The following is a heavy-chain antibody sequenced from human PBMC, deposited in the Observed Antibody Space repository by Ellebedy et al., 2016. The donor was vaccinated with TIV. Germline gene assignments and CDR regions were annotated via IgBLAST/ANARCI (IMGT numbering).Heavy chain of an antibody. Sequence: PGGSLRLSCVASGFTYDAYALSRVRQAPGTGLEWVAALTVISDRIHHADSVKGRFTISRDNSKNTLYLQMNSLRAEDTAVYYCARLKMYVSPFNAMDVWGQGTAVTVSS. J-gene: IGHJ6*02. D-gene: IGHD2-8*01. CDR2: LTVISDRI. CDR3: ARLKMYVSPFNAMDV. CDR1: GFTYDAYA. V-gene: IGHV3-23*01.